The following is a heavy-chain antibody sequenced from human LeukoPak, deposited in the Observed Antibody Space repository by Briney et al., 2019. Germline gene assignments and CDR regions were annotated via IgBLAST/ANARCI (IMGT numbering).Heavy chain of an antibody. J-gene: IGHJ5*02. V-gene: IGHV4-34*01. CDR2: INHSGST. Sequence: PSETLSLTCAVYGGSFSGYYWSWIRQPPGKGLEWIGEINHSGSTNYNPSLKSRVTISVDTSKNQFSLKLSSVTAADTAVYYCARRGAAPPRGWFDPWGQGTLVTVSS. CDR3: ARRGAAPPRGWFDP. D-gene: IGHD6-6*01. CDR1: GGSFSGYY.